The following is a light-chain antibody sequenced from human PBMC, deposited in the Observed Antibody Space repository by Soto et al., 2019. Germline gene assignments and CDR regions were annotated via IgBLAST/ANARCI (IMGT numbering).Light chain of an antibody. V-gene: IGKV1-27*01. Sequence: DIQMTQSPSSLSASVGDRVTITCRASQDISNYLAWYQQKPGKVPILLIYAASTLPSGVPSRFSGSGSGTDFTLIINSLQPEDAATYYCQKYNSAHLTFAGGTKVEIK. CDR1: QDISNY. J-gene: IGKJ4*01. CDR2: AAS. CDR3: QKYNSAHLT.